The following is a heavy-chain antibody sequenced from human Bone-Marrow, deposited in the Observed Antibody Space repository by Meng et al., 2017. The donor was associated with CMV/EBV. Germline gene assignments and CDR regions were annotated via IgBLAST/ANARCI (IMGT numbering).Heavy chain of an antibody. CDR1: GYTFTGYY. CDR3: ARDHSSSWTNWFDP. CDR2: INPNSGGT. Sequence: ASVKVSCKASGYTFTGYYMHWVRQAPGQGLEWMGWINPNSGGTNYAQKFQGRVTMTRDTSISTAYMELSRLRSDDTAVYYCARDHSSSWTNWFDPCGQGTLVTVSS. D-gene: IGHD6-13*01. V-gene: IGHV1-2*02. J-gene: IGHJ5*02.